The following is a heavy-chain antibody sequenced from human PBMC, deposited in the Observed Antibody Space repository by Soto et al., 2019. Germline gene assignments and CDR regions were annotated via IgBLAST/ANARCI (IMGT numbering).Heavy chain of an antibody. D-gene: IGHD3-10*01. CDR1: GGTFGNYP. V-gene: IGHV1-69*04. CDR2: IIPILGIA. CDR3: AREDYYGSGSPLVDY. J-gene: IGHJ4*02. Sequence: SVKVSCKASGGTFGNYPISWVRQAPGQGLEWMGRIIPILGIANYAQKFQGRVTITADKSTSTAYMELSSLRSEDTAVYYCAREDYYGSGSPLVDYWGQGTLVTVSS.